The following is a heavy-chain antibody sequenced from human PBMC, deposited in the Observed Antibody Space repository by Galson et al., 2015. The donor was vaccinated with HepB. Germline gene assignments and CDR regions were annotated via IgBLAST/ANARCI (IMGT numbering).Heavy chain of an antibody. D-gene: IGHD6-13*01. Sequence: QSGAEVKKPGESLRISCKGSGYSFTSYWISWVRQMPGKGLEWMGRIDLSDSYTNYSPSFQGHVTISADKSISTAYLQWSSLKASDTAMYYCARHEQQLADYYYYGMDVWGQGTTVTVSS. J-gene: IGHJ6*02. CDR3: ARHEQQLADYYYYGMDV. CDR1: GYSFTSYW. CDR2: IDLSDSYT. V-gene: IGHV5-10-1*01.